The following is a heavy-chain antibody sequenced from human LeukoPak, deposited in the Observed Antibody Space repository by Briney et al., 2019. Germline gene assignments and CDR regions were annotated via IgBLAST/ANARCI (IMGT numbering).Heavy chain of an antibody. CDR1: GGSISSGGYY. CDR2: IYYSGSA. Sequence: SETLSLTCTVSGGSISSGGYYWSWIRQHPGKGLEWIGYIYYSGSAYYNPSLKSRVTISVDTSKNQSSLKLSSVTAADTAVYYCARDGKTYYYDSSGNDAFDIWGQGTMVTVSS. V-gene: IGHV4-31*03. CDR3: ARDGKTYYYDSSGNDAFDI. D-gene: IGHD3-22*01. J-gene: IGHJ3*02.